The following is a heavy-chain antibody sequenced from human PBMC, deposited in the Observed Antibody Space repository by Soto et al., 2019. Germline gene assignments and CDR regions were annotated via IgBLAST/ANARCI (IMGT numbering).Heavy chain of an antibody. CDR1: GFTFSSYA. J-gene: IGHJ4*02. V-gene: IGHV3-23*01. D-gene: IGHD2-15*01. CDR3: AKVVWSGGSWQPFDY. Sequence: GGSLRLSCAASGFTFSSYAMSWVRQAPGKGLEWVSAISGSGGSTYYADSVKGRFTISRDNSKNTLYLQMNSLRAEDTAVYYCAKVVWSGGSWQPFDYWGQGTLVTVSS. CDR2: ISGSGGST.